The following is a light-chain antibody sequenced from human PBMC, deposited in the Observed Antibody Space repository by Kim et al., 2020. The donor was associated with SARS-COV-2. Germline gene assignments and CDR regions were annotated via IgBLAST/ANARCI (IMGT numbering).Light chain of an antibody. Sequence: SATTNCKSSQCVLYSSNNENYLAGYQQRPEQPPKLLISWAYTRESGVPDRFSGSGSGTDFSLTISILQAEDVAFYYCHHCYSTPYTFGQGTKLQ. CDR3: HHCYSTPYT. CDR2: WAY. CDR1: QCVLYSSNNENY. V-gene: IGKV4-1*01. J-gene: IGKJ2*01.